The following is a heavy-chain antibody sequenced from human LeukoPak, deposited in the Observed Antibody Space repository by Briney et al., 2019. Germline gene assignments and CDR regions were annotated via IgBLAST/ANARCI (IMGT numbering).Heavy chain of an antibody. CDR1: GGSISSGGYS. CDR3: ARGPGLWGSSWYNNWFDP. CDR2: IYYSGST. J-gene: IGHJ5*02. Sequence: PSETLSLTCAVSGGSISSGGYSWSWIRQPPGKGLEWIGYIYYSGSTYYNPSLKSRVTISVDTSKNQFSLKLSSVTAADTAVYYCARGPGLWGSSWYNNWFDPWGQGTLVTVSS. V-gene: IGHV4-30-4*07. D-gene: IGHD6-13*01.